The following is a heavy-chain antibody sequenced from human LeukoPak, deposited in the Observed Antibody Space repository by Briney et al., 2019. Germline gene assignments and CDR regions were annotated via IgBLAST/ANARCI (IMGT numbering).Heavy chain of an antibody. V-gene: IGHV4-59*12. Sequence: SETLSLTRIVSGGSISSYYWSWIRQPPGKGLEWIGYIYYSGSTNYNPSLKSRVTISVDTSKNQFSLKLSSVTAADTAVYYCARDRSRDYYGSGSYGYWGQGTLVTVSS. J-gene: IGHJ4*02. CDR1: GGSISSYY. D-gene: IGHD3-10*01. CDR3: ARDRSRDYYGSGSYGY. CDR2: IYYSGST.